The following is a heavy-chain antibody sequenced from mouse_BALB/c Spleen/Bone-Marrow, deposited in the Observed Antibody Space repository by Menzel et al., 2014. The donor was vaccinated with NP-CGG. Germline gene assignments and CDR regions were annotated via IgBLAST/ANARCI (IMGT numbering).Heavy chain of an antibody. J-gene: IGHJ4*01. CDR2: ISDGVSYT. Sequence: EXQRVESGGGLVKPGGSLKLSCAASGFTFSDFYMFWVRQTPEKRPEWVATISDGVSYTYYPDSVKGRFTISRDNARNNLCLQMSSLKSEDTAMYYCARAPXYXIYTMDYWGXXXXXTXXS. CDR3: ARAPXYXIYTMDY. CDR1: GFTFSDFY. V-gene: IGHV5-4*02.